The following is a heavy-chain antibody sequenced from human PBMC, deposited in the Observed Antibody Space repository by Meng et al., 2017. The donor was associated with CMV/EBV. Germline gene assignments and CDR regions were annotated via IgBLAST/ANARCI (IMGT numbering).Heavy chain of an antibody. V-gene: IGHV4-34*01. J-gene: IGHJ6*02. CDR2: INHSGST. CDR1: GGSFSGYY. Sequence: SETLSLTCAVYGGSFSGYYWSWIRQPPGKGLEWIGEINHSGSTNYNPSLKSRVTISVDTSKNQFSLKLSSVTAADTTVYYGARGKTFYYYYGMDVWGQGTTVTVSS. CDR3: ARGKTFYYYYGMDV.